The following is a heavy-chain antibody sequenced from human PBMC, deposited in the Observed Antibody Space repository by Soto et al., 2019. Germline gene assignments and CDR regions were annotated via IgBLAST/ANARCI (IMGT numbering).Heavy chain of an antibody. V-gene: IGHV3-23*01. J-gene: IGHJ4*02. CDR1: GFTFRSYA. D-gene: IGHD5-12*01. Sequence: GESLKISCAASGFTFRSYAMSWVRQAPGKGLEYVSTISGGGGSTYYADSVKGRFTISRDNSKNTLYLQMNSLRAEDTAVYYCATDPLGGYSGSDPPFDYWGQGTLVTVSS. CDR3: ATDPLGGYSGSDPPFDY. CDR2: ISGGGGST.